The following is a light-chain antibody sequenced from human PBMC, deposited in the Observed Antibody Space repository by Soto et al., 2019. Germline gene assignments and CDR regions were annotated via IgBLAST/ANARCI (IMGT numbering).Light chain of an antibody. CDR1: HVVSSSY. CDR2: TAS. J-gene: IGKJ1*01. Sequence: EIVLTQSPGTLSLSPGERATLSCRASHVVSSSYLAWYQQKPGQAPRLVIYTASSRATGIPDRFSGSGSGTDFSLTISRLEPEDFAVYYCQQDGSSPLTFGQGTKVNIK. V-gene: IGKV3-20*01. CDR3: QQDGSSPLT.